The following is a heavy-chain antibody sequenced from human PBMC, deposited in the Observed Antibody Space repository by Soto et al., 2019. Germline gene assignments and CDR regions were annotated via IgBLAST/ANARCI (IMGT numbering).Heavy chain of an antibody. V-gene: IGHV3-23*01. D-gene: IGHD2-15*01. CDR1: GFTFSSYA. CDR2: ISGSGGST. Sequence: GGSLRLSCAASGFTFSSYAMSWVRQAPGKGLEWVSAISGSGGSTYYADSVKGRFTISRDNSKNTLYLQMNSLRAEDTAVYYCAKTPLVVAATGCAFDIWGQGTMVTVSS. CDR3: AKTPLVVAATGCAFDI. J-gene: IGHJ3*02.